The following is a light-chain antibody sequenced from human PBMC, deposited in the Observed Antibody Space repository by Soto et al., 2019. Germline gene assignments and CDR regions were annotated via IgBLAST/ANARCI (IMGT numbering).Light chain of an antibody. CDR1: QSVSSSY. CDR3: QQYGSSPGT. Sequence: PGTLSLSPGERATLSCRASQSVSSSYLAWHQQKPGQAPRLLIYAASNRATGIPDRFSGSGSGTDFTLTISRLEPEDFAVYYCQQYGSSPGTFGQGTKVDIK. J-gene: IGKJ1*01. V-gene: IGKV3-20*01. CDR2: AAS.